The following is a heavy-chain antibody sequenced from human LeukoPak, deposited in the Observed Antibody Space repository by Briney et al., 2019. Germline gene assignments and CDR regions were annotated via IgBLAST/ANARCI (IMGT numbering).Heavy chain of an antibody. Sequence: GGSLRLSCAASGFTFSNAWMTWVRQAPGKGLEWVGRIKSKIDGETTDYAAPVKGRFTISRDDSKNTLYLQMNSLKIEDTAMYYCTTQPWQVDYWGQGTLVTVSS. CDR2: IKSKIDGETT. CDR3: TTQPWQVDY. V-gene: IGHV3-15*01. D-gene: IGHD6-19*01. CDR1: GFTFSNAW. J-gene: IGHJ4*02.